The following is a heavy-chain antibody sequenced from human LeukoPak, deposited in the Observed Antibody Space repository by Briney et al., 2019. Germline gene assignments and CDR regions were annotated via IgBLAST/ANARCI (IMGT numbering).Heavy chain of an antibody. CDR1: GFTFGDYA. CDR3: TRFQLAPYYYGMDV. CDR2: IRSKAYGGTT. Sequence: GGSLRLPCTASGFTFGDYAMSWVRQAPGKGLEWVGFIRSKAYGGTTEYAASVKGRFTISRDDSKSIAYLQMNSLKTEDTAVYYCTRFQLAPYYYGMDVWGQGTTVTVSS. V-gene: IGHV3-49*04. D-gene: IGHD2-2*01. J-gene: IGHJ6*02.